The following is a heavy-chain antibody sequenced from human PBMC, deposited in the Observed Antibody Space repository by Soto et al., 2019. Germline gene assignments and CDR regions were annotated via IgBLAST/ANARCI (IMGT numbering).Heavy chain of an antibody. D-gene: IGHD2-15*01. CDR3: ARGGSGRKALNWFES. CDR1: GGSISNNGYS. J-gene: IGHJ5*01. CDR2: RNNRDDT. V-gene: IGHV4-31*03. Sequence: QVQLQESGPGLVKPSQTLSLTCTVSGGSISNNGYSWSWIRQHPVKGLEWIGSRNNRDDTYYNPSQKSGVSISIDASKNQSTLRLMSVTAADEALDFCARGGSGRKALNWFESWGQGTLVTVSS.